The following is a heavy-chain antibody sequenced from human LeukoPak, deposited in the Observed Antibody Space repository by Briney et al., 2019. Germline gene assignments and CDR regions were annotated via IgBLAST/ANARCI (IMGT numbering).Heavy chain of an antibody. V-gene: IGHV4-59*01. D-gene: IGHD4-23*01. CDR3: ASPGGGNYP. J-gene: IGHJ5*02. CDR1: GGSISSYY. CDR2: MHYSGNT. Sequence: SETLSLTCTVSGGSISSYYWSWIRQSPGKGLEWIGYMHYSGNTKYNSSLKSRVTISLDTSKNQFSLRLSSVTAADTAVYYCASPGGGNYPWGQGTLVTVSS.